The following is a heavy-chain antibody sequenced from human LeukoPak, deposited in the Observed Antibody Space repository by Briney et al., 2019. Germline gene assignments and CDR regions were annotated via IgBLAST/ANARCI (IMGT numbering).Heavy chain of an antibody. D-gene: IGHD3-10*01. Sequence: ASVKVSFKASGGTFSSYAISWVRQAPGQGLEWMGGIIPIFGTANYAQKFQGRVTITADESTSTAYMELSSLRSEDTAVYYCARGAEPLYYYGSGSYYPPFFYYYYGMDVWGQGTTVTVSS. CDR1: GGTFSSYA. V-gene: IGHV1-69*01. CDR3: ARGAEPLYYYGSGSYYPPFFYYYYGMDV. J-gene: IGHJ6*02. CDR2: IIPIFGTA.